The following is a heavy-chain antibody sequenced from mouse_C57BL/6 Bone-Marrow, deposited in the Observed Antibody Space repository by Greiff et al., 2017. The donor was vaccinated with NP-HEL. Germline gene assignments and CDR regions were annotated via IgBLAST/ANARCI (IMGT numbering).Heavy chain of an antibody. D-gene: IGHD1-1*01. CDR2: INPNNGGT. Sequence: VQLQQSGPELVKPGASVKISCKASGYTFTDYYMNWVKQSHGKSLEWIGDINPNNGGTSYNQKFKGKATLTVDKSSSTAYMELRSLTSEDSAVYYCARREIGSSPRWYFDVWGTGTTVTVSS. CDR3: ARREIGSSPRWYFDV. J-gene: IGHJ1*03. CDR1: GYTFTDYY. V-gene: IGHV1-26*01.